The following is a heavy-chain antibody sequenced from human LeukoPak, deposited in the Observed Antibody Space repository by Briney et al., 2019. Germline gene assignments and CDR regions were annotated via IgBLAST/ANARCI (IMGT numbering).Heavy chain of an antibody. CDR3: ARDDGDYGFDY. V-gene: IGHV4-31*03. CDR1: GGSISSGGYY. CDR2: IYYSGST. D-gene: IGHD4-17*01. J-gene: IGHJ4*02. Sequence: SGTLSLTCTVSGGSISSGGYYWSWIRQHPGKGLEWLGYIYYSGSTDYNPSLKSRVTISVDRSKNQFSLKLTSVTAADTAVYYCARDDGDYGFDYWGQGTLVTVSS.